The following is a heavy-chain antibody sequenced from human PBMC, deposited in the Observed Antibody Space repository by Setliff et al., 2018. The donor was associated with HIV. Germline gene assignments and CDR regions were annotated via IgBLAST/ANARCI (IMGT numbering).Heavy chain of an antibody. Sequence: KPSETLSLTCTVSGGSISSGDYFLSWIRQAPGKGLEWIGCIYYSGSAYYNPSLQRRVTISVDTSKNQVSLKLNSMTAADTAVYYCAKPDGKYPFDHWGLGTLVTVSS. CDR2: IYYSGSA. V-gene: IGHV4-30-4*08. CDR3: AKPDGKYPFDH. J-gene: IGHJ4*02. CDR1: GGSISSGDYF. D-gene: IGHD2-2*01.